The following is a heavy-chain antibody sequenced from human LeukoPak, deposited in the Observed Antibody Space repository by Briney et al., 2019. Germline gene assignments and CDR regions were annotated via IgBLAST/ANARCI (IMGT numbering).Heavy chain of an antibody. Sequence: ASVKVSCKASGYTFTSYGISWVRQAPGQGLEWMGWISAYNGNTNYAQKLQGRVTMTTDTSTSTAYMELRSLGSDDTAVYYCARDEGYSGYDSPIYYYYGMDVWGQGTTVTVSS. J-gene: IGHJ6*02. CDR3: ARDEGYSGYDSPIYYYYGMDV. CDR1: GYTFTSYG. D-gene: IGHD5-12*01. CDR2: ISAYNGNT. V-gene: IGHV1-18*01.